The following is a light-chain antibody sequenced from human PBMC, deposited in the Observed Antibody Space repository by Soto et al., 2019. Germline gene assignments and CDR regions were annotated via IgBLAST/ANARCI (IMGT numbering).Light chain of an antibody. Sequence: DIPMTQSPCTLSASVGDRVTITCRASQSISSWLAWYQQKPGKAPQILIYKASSLESGDHSRFSGSGSGTEFTPTISSLQPDDFANYYCQQYNSYWVTFGQGTKVEIK. CDR2: KAS. CDR3: QQYNSYWVT. CDR1: QSISSW. J-gene: IGKJ1*01. V-gene: IGKV1-5*03.